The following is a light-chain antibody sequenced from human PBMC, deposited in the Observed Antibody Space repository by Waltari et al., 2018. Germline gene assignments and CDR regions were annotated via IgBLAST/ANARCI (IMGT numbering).Light chain of an antibody. CDR3: CSYTGSSAWV. CDR1: SSDVGSYNL. V-gene: IGLV2-23*02. CDR2: EVT. J-gene: IGLJ3*02. Sequence: QSALTQPASVSGSPRQSITISCTGTSSDVGSYNLVSWYQQHPGKPPKLMIYEVTKRPSGVSNRFSGSKSGNTASLTISGLQAEDEAHYYCCSYTGSSAWVFGGGTKLTVL.